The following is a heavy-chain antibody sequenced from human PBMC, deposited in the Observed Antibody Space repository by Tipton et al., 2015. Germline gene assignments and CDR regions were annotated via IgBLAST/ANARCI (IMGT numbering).Heavy chain of an antibody. CDR1: GGSFYTCY. CDR2: IYHSGTT. D-gene: IGHD5-24*01. V-gene: IGHV4-34*01. J-gene: IGHJ6*02. CDR3: ARGGSPIIEMAYHHYGLDV. Sequence: TLSLTCSLSGGSFYTCYGTWIRQPPGQGLEWIGEIYHSGTTNYNPSLRGRFTISLRTSKNQLSLKVVSVTAADTAIYYCARGGSPIIEMAYHHYGLDVWGQGTTVTVSS.